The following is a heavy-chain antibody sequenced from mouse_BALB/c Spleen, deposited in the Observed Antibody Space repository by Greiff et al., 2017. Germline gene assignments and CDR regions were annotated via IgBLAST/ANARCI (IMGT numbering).Heavy chain of an antibody. CDR2: INPNNGGT. CDR1: GYTFTDYN. J-gene: IGHJ4*01. CDR3: ARWDDGYYAMDY. D-gene: IGHD2-3*01. V-gene: IGHV1-18*01. Sequence: EVQGVESGPELVKPGASVKIPCKASGYTFTDYNMDWVKQSHGKSLEWIGDINPNNGGTIYNQKFKGKATLTVDKSSSTAYMELRSLTSEDTAVYYCARWDDGYYAMDYWGQGTSVTVSS.